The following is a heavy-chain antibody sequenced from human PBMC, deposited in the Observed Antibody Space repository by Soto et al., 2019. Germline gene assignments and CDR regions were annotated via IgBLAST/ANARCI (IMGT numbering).Heavy chain of an antibody. CDR3: ARLNTYYYDSSGYYFDY. V-gene: IGHV4-39*01. CDR1: GGSISSSSYY. CDR2: IYYSGST. D-gene: IGHD3-22*01. J-gene: IGHJ4*02. Sequence: SETLSLTCTVSGGSISSSSYYWGWIRQPPGKGLEWIGSIYYSGSTYYNPSLKSRVTISVDTSKNQFSLKLSSVTAADTAVYYCARLNTYYYDSSGYYFDYWGQGTLVTVSS.